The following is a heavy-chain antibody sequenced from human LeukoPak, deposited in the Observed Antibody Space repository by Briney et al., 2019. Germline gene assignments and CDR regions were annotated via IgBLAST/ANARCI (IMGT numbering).Heavy chain of an antibody. V-gene: IGHV3-21*01. CDR3: ARVRQNTYYDFWSGYYFDY. CDR2: ISSSSSYI. CDR1: GFTFSSYS. J-gene: IGHJ4*02. Sequence: GGSLRLSCAASGFTFSSYSMNWVRQAPGKGLEWVSSISSSSSYIYYADSVKGRFTISRDNAKNSLYLQMNSLGAEDTAVYYCARVRQNTYYDFWSGYYFDYWGQGTLVTVSS. D-gene: IGHD3-3*01.